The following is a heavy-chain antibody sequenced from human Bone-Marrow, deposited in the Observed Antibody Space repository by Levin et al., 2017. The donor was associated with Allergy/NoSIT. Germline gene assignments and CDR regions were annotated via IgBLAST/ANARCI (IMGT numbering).Heavy chain of an antibody. Sequence: GESLKISCAASGFTFSSYAMSWVRQAPGKGLEWVSAISGSGGSTYYADSVKGRFTISRDNSKNTLYLQMNSLRAEDTAVYYCAKVAATVQGGWLGYFDYWGQGTLVTVSS. CDR1: GFTFSSYA. CDR2: ISGSGGST. V-gene: IGHV3-23*01. CDR3: AKVAATVQGGWLGYFDY. D-gene: IGHD6-19*01. J-gene: IGHJ4*02.